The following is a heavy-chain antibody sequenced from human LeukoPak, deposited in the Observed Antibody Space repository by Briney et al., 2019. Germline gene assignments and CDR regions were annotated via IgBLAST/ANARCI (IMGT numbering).Heavy chain of an antibody. V-gene: IGHV3-53*01. J-gene: IGHJ4*02. D-gene: IGHD3-16*01. Sequence: GGSLRLSCAASGITFSNAWMTWVRQAPGKGLEWVSVIYSGGSTNYANSVKGRFTISRDNSKNTLYLQMNSLRAEDTAVYYCATWGANRDYWGQGTLVTVSS. CDR3: ATWGANRDY. CDR1: GITFSNAW. CDR2: IYSGGST.